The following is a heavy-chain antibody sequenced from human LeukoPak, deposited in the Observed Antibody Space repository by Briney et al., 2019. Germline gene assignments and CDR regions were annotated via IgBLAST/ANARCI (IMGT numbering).Heavy chain of an antibody. CDR1: GFTVSSNY. D-gene: IGHD3-10*01. CDR3: ARDLWFGYGMDV. V-gene: IGHV3-53*01. J-gene: IGHJ6*02. CDR2: IYSGGST. Sequence: GGSLRLSCAASGFTVSSNYMNWVRQAPGKGLEWVSVIYSGGSTYYADSVKGRFTISRDNSKNTLYLQMNSLRAEDTAVYYCARDLWFGYGMDVWGQGTTVTVSS.